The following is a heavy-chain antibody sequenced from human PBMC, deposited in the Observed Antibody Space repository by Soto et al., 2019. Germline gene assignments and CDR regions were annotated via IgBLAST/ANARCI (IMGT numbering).Heavy chain of an antibody. CDR3: AGPDVVRARYSYYYYGMDV. V-gene: IGHV3-23*01. J-gene: IGHJ6*02. CDR1: GFTFSSYA. D-gene: IGHD3-10*01. Sequence: EVQLLESGGGLVQPGGSLRLSCAASGFTFSSYAMNWVRQAPGKGLEWVSSIGYSGVSTYYADSVKGRFTISRDNSKNTMYRQMNSQRAEVTALYYCAGPDVVRARYSYYYYGMDVWGQGATVTVSS. CDR2: IGYSGVST.